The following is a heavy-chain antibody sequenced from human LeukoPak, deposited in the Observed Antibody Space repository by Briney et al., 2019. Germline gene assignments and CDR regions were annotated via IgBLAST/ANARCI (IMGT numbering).Heavy chain of an antibody. J-gene: IGHJ6*02. Sequence: ASVKVSCKTSGYAFTDYFVHWVRQAPGQGLEWMGWINPNSGGTEYAQKFLGRVTKTRDTSISTAYMELSRLRSDDTAVYFCAREYYYDSSGYSVDYYYYGMDVWGQGTTVTVSS. CDR3: AREYYYDSSGYSVDYYYYGMDV. V-gene: IGHV1-2*02. CDR1: GYAFTDYF. CDR2: INPNSGGT. D-gene: IGHD3-22*01.